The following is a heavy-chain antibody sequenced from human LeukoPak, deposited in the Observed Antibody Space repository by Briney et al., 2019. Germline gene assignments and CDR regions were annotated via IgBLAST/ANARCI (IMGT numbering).Heavy chain of an antibody. CDR1: GFTFSSYG. CDR2: ISYDGSNK. V-gene: IGHV3-30*18. D-gene: IGHD3-10*01. CDR3: AKDSYYGSGGYYLDY. Sequence: PGRSLRLSCAASGFTFSSYGMHWVRQAPGKGLEWVAVISYDGSNKYYADSVKGRFTISRDNSKNTLYLQMNSLRAEDTAVYYCAKDSYYGSGGYYLDYWGQGTLVTVSS. J-gene: IGHJ4*02.